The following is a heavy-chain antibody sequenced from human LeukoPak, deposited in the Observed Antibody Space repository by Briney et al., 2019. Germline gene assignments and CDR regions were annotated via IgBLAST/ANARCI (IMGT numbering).Heavy chain of an antibody. Sequence: PSETLPLTCTVSGGSISSSSYYWGWIRQPPGKGLEWIGSIYYSGSTYYNPSLKSRVTISVDTSKNKFSLKLNSVTAADTAVYYCARPAYRGSYYDAFDIWGQGTMVTVSS. CDR1: GGSISSSSYY. CDR2: IYYSGST. J-gene: IGHJ3*02. D-gene: IGHD1-26*01. CDR3: ARPAYRGSYYDAFDI. V-gene: IGHV4-39*01.